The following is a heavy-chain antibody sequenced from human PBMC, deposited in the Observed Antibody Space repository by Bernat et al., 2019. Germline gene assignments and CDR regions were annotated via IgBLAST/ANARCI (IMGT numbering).Heavy chain of an antibody. CDR1: GGTFSSYA. J-gene: IGHJ3*02. D-gene: IGHD6-19*01. CDR3: ARGAGAAVAGTEEDAFDI. Sequence: QVQLVQSGAEVKKPGSSVKVCCKASGGTFSSYAISWVRQAPGQGLEWMGGIIPIFGTANYAQKFQGRVTITADESTSTAYMELSSLRSEDTAVYYCARGAGAAVAGTEEDAFDIWGQGTMVTVSS. V-gene: IGHV1-69*01. CDR2: IIPIFGTA.